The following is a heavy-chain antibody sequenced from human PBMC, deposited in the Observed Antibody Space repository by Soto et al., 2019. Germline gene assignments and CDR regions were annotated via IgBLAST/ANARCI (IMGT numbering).Heavy chain of an antibody. CDR2: ISAYNGNT. CDR3: ARDGGVATIDYYSYGMDV. V-gene: IGHV1-18*01. J-gene: IGHJ6*02. D-gene: IGHD5-12*01. CDR1: GYTFTSYG. Sequence: ASVKVSCKASGYTFTSYGISWVRQAPAQGLEWMGWISAYNGNTNYAQKLQGRVTMTTDTSTSTAYMELRSLRSDDTAVYYCARDGGVATIDYYSYGMDVWGQGTTVTVSS.